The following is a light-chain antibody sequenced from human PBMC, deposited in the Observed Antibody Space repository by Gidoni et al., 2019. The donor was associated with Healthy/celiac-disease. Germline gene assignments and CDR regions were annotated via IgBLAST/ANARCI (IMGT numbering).Light chain of an antibody. CDR3: QQSYSTFYT. Sequence: DIQMTQSPSSLSASVGDSVTITCRASQSISSYLNWYQQKPGKAPKLLIYAASSLQSGVPSRFSGSGSGTDFTLTISSLQPEDFATYYCQQSYSTFYTFXQXTKLEIK. J-gene: IGKJ2*01. CDR2: AAS. CDR1: QSISSY. V-gene: IGKV1-39*01.